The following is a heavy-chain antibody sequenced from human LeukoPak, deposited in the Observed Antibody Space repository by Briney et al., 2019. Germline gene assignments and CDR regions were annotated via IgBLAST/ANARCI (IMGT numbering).Heavy chain of an antibody. J-gene: IGHJ2*01. CDR2: IYHSGST. CDR1: GGSISSSNW. Sequence: PSGTLSLTCAVSGGSISSSNWWSWVRQPPGKGLEWIGEIYHSGSTNYNPSLKSRVTISVDKSKNQFSLKLSSVTAADTAVYYCARTEGSYSSPGHFDLWGRGTLVTVSS. V-gene: IGHV4-4*02. D-gene: IGHD6-19*01. CDR3: ARTEGSYSSPGHFDL.